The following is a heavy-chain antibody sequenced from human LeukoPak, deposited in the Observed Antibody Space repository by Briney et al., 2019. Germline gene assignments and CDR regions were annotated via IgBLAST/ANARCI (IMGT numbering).Heavy chain of an antibody. Sequence: PSQTLSLTCTVPGDSISSGGYYWSWIRQPAGKGLEWIGRIYTSGTTNYNPSLEDRVTISIDTSKNQFSLKLTSVTAADTAVYYCARDWWSGSFDYWGQGTLVTVSS. D-gene: IGHD3-3*01. V-gene: IGHV4-61*02. CDR3: ARDWWSGSFDY. CDR2: IYTSGTT. CDR1: GDSISSGGYY. J-gene: IGHJ4*02.